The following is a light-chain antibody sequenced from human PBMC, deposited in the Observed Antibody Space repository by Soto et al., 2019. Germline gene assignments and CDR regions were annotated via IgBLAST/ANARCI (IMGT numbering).Light chain of an antibody. CDR2: DVS. V-gene: IGLV2-11*01. J-gene: IGLJ1*01. Sequence: QSALTQPRSVSGSPGQSVTISCTGTSSDVGGYNYVSWYQQHPGKAPKLMIYDVSKRPSGVPDRFSGSKSGNTASLTISGLQAEGEADYHCCSYARSYPYVFGTGTKVTVL. CDR3: CSYARSYPYV. CDR1: SSDVGGYNY.